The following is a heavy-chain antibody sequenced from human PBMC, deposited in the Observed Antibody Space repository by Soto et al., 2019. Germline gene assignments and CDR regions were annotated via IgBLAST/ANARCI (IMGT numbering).Heavy chain of an antibody. D-gene: IGHD6-13*01. CDR2: ISAYNGNT. V-gene: IGHV1-18*01. Sequence: ASVKVSCKASGYTFTSDGISWVRQAPGQGLEWMGWISAYNGNTNYAQKLQGRVTMTTDTSTSTAYMELRSLRSDDTAVYYCARDLGHRHQIIAAAGTELTWFDPWGQGTLVTVSS. J-gene: IGHJ5*02. CDR3: ARDLGHRHQIIAAAGTELTWFDP. CDR1: GYTFTSDG.